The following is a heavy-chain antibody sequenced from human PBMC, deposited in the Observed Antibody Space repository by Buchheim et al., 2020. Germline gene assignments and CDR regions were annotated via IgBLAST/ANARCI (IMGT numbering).Heavy chain of an antibody. CDR3: GGWRGAIVAYYYYYYGMDV. CDR2: INHSGST. V-gene: IGHV4-34*01. J-gene: IGHJ6*02. CDR1: GGSFSGYY. Sequence: QVQLQQWGAGLLKPSETLSLTCAVYGGSFSGYYWSWIRQPPGKGLEWIGEINHSGSTNYNPSLKSRVTISVDTSKNQFSLKLSAVAAADTDVYCCGGWRGAIVAYYYYYYGMDVWGQGTT. D-gene: IGHD2-15*01.